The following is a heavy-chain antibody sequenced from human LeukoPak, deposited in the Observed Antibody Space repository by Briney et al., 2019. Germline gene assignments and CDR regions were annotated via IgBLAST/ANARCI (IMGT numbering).Heavy chain of an antibody. Sequence: SETLSLTCTVSGGSVSGISYYWSWIRQPPGKGLEWIGYIYYSGSTNYNPSLKSRVTISVDTSKNQFSLRLSSVTAADTAVYYCARDRTAATGRQYDYWGQGAQVTVSS. CDR3: ARDRTAATGRQYDY. CDR1: GGSVSGISYY. V-gene: IGHV4-61*01. D-gene: IGHD6-13*01. CDR2: IYYSGST. J-gene: IGHJ4*02.